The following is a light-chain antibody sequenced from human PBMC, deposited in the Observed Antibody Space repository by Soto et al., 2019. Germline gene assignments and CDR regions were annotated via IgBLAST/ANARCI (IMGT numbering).Light chain of an antibody. CDR3: MQPLQTPYT. CDR2: LAS. J-gene: IGKJ2*01. CDR1: QSLLYSNGNNY. V-gene: IGKV2-28*01. Sequence: DIVMTQSPLSLPVTPGEPPSISCRSSQSLLYSNGNNYLEWYVQKPGQSPQLLIYLASSRASGVPDRFSGSGSGTDFTLKISRGEAEDVGVYYWMQPLQTPYTFGQGTKLEIK.